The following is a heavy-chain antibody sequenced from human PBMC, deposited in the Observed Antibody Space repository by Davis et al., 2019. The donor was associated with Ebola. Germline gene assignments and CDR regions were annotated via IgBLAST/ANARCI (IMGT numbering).Heavy chain of an antibody. J-gene: IGHJ6*02. Sequence: AASVKVSCKASGGTFSSYAISWVRQAPGQGLEWMGGIIPIFGTANYAQKFQGRVTITRDTSASTAYMELSSLRSEDTAVYYCAFEYSSSSGRYYYYGMDVWGQGTTVTVSS. V-gene: IGHV1-69*05. D-gene: IGHD6-6*01. CDR3: AFEYSSSSGRYYYYGMDV. CDR2: IIPIFGTA. CDR1: GGTFSSYA.